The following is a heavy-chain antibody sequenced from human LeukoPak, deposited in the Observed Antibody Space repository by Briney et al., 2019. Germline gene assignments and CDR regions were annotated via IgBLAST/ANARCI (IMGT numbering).Heavy chain of an antibody. CDR1: GFTFSNAW. V-gene: IGHV3-15*01. D-gene: IGHD3-22*01. Sequence: GGSLRLSCAASGFTFSNAWMSWVRQAPGKGLEWVGRIKSKTDGGTTDYAAPVKGRFTISRDDSKNTLYLQMNSLKTEDTAVYYCTTAGYYYDLYYGMDVWGQGTTVTVSS. J-gene: IGHJ6*02. CDR2: IKSKTDGGTT. CDR3: TTAGYYYDLYYGMDV.